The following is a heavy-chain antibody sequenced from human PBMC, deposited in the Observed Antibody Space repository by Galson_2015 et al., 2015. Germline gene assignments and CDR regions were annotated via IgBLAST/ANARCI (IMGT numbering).Heavy chain of an antibody. J-gene: IGHJ4*02. Sequence: SLRLSCAASGFTVSSNYMSWVRQAPGKGLEWVSVIYIGGGTHYADSVKGRFTISRDKSTNTLYFQMNSLRAEDTAVYYCASTYCSGDNCYPNYFDYWGQGTLVTVAS. D-gene: IGHD2-15*01. CDR1: GFTVSSNY. CDR2: IYIGGGT. CDR3: ASTYCSGDNCYPNYFDY. V-gene: IGHV3-53*01.